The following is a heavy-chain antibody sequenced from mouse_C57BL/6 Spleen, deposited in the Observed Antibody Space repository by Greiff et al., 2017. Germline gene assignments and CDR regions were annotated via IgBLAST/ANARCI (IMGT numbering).Heavy chain of an antibody. Sequence: QVQLQQSGPGLVQPSQSLSITCTVSGFSLTSYGVHWVRQSPGKGLEWLGVIWSGGSTDYNAAFISRLSISKDNSKSQVFFKMNSLQADDTAIYYCARHGSSYAYAMDYWGQGTSVTVSS. V-gene: IGHV2-2*01. CDR3: ARHGSSYAYAMDY. CDR1: GFSLTSYG. CDR2: IWSGGST. D-gene: IGHD1-1*01. J-gene: IGHJ4*01.